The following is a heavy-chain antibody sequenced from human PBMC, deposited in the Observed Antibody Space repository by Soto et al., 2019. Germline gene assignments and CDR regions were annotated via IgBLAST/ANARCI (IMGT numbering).Heavy chain of an antibody. CDR3: ASGTGCTNGVCYTGFDY. V-gene: IGHV1-2*04. J-gene: IGHJ4*02. CDR2: INPNSGGT. CDR1: GYTFTGYY. D-gene: IGHD2-8*01. Sequence: ASVKVSCKASGYTFTGYYMHWVRQAPGQGLEWMGWINPNSGGTNYAQKFQGWVTMTRDTSISTAYMELSRLRSDDTAVYYCASGTGCTNGVCYTGFDYWGQGTLVTVSS.